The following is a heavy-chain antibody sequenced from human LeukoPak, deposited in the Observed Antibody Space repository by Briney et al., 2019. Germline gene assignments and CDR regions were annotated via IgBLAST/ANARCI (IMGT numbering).Heavy chain of an antibody. V-gene: IGHV4-59*11. D-gene: IGHD3-16*01. CDR1: GGSISSHY. CDR2: IYYSGST. Sequence: SETLSLTCTVSGGSISSHYWSWIRQPPGKGLEWIGYIYYSGSTNYNPSLKSRVTISVDTSKNQFSLKLSSVTAADTAVYYCAINSFGEYYYYYMDVWGKGTTVTVSS. J-gene: IGHJ6*03. CDR3: AINSFGEYYYYYMDV.